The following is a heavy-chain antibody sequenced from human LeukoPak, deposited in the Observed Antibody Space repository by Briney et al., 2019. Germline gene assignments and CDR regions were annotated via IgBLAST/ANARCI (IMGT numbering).Heavy chain of an antibody. CDR1: GFTFSNYW. CDR2: IKEDGSEK. CDR3: ASGRQLGY. J-gene: IGHJ4*02. V-gene: IGHV3-7*01. Sequence: GGSLRLSCAASGFTFSNYWMSWVHQAPGKGLEWVANIKEDGSEKYYVDSVKGRFTISRDNARNSLYLQMNSLRAEDTAVYYCASGRQLGYWGQGTLVTVSS. D-gene: IGHD6-13*01.